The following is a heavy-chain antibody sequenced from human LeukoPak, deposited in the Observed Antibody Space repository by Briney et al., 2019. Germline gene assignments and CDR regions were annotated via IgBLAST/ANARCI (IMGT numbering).Heavy chain of an antibody. J-gene: IGHJ6*01. CDR1: GYTFTSYY. CDR3: AREPRKDGHNGLDV. CDR2: INPGDGGT. V-gene: IGHV1-46*01. D-gene: IGHD5-24*01. Sequence: ASVRASCKASGYTFTSYYMHWVRQAPGQGLEWVGIINPGDGGTSYAQKFQGRATMSRDTSTSTLYMELSSLRSEDTALYYCAREPRKDGHNGLDVWGPGTPVTVSS.